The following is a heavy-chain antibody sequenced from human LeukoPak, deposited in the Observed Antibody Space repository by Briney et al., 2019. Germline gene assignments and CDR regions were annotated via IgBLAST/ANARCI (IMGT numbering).Heavy chain of an antibody. J-gene: IGHJ4*02. CDR3: AIRPLYCSSTSCYSFEDKDY. V-gene: IGHV4-61*02. CDR2: IYTSGSA. Sequence: SETLSLTCTVSGGSISSSSYYWSWIRQPAGKGLECIGRIYTSGSANYNPSLKSRVTMSVDTSKNHFSLKLSSVTAADTAVYYCAIRPLYCSSTSCYSFEDKDYWGQGTLVTVSS. D-gene: IGHD2-2*02. CDR1: GGSISSSSYY.